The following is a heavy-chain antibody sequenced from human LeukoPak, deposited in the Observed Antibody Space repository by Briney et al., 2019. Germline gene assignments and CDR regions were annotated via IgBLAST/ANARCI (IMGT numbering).Heavy chain of an antibody. CDR1: GFTFSSYA. Sequence: GGSLRLSCAASGFTFSSYAMSWVRQAPGKGLEWVSAISGSDGSTYYADSVKGRFTISRDNSKNTLYLQMNSLRAEDTAVYYCATRREYSSSRGYWGQGTLVTVSS. CDR2: ISGSDGST. D-gene: IGHD6-6*01. J-gene: IGHJ4*02. CDR3: ATRREYSSSRGY. V-gene: IGHV3-23*01.